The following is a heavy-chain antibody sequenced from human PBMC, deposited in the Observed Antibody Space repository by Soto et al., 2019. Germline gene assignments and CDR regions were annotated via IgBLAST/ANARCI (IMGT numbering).Heavy chain of an antibody. J-gene: IGHJ3*02. D-gene: IGHD4-4*01. CDR1: GYTLTELS. Sequence: ASVMVSCKVSGYTLTELSMHWVRQAPGKGLEWMGGFDPEDGETIYAQEFQGRVTMTEDTSTDTAYMELSSLRSEDTAVYYCATAAGYSTPFDIWGQGTMVTVSS. V-gene: IGHV1-24*01. CDR3: ATAAGYSTPFDI. CDR2: FDPEDGET.